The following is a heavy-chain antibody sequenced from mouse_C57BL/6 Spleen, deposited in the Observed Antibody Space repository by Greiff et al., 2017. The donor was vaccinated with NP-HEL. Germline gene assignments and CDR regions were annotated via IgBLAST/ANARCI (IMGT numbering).Heavy chain of an antibody. J-gene: IGHJ4*01. CDR3: ARQRVAMDY. CDR1: GFTFSDYY. V-gene: IGHV5-12*01. Sequence: EVKLVESGGGLVQPGGSLKLSCAASGFTFSDYYMYWVRQTPEKRLEWVAYISNGGGSTYYPDTVKGRFTISRDNAKNTLYLQMSRLKSEDTAMYYCARQRVAMDYWGQGTSVTVSS. CDR2: ISNGGGST.